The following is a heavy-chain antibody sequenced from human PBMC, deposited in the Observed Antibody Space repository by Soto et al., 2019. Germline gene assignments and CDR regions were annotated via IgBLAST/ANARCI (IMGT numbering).Heavy chain of an antibody. J-gene: IGHJ4*02. Sequence: PGGSLRLSCVGSGFDATTNCMRWVRQAPGKGLECVSIVCTGGATHYADSVKGRFTISRDRSKNTVHLQMNNVRAEDTAVYYCVRDKRTISGIFPGYWGQGTQVTVSS. CDR2: VCTGGAT. V-gene: IGHV3-53*01. D-gene: IGHD1-1*01. CDR3: VRDKRTISGIFPGY. CDR1: GFDATTNC.